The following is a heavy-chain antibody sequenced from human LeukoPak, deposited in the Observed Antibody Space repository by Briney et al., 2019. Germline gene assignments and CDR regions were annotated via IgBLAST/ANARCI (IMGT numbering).Heavy chain of an antibody. CDR2: ISSSSSYI. D-gene: IGHD1-26*01. Sequence: KPGGSLRLSCAASGFTFSSYSMNWVRQAPGKGLEWVSSISSSSSYIYYADSVKGRFTISRDNAKNSLYLQMNSLRAEDTAVYYCASVSRRSYAYTYWGQGTLVTVSS. CDR1: GFTFSSYS. CDR3: ASVSRRSYAYTY. J-gene: IGHJ4*02. V-gene: IGHV3-21*01.